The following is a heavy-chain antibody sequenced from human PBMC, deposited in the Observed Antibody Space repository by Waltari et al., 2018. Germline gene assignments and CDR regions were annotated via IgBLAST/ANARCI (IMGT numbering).Heavy chain of an antibody. CDR1: AGSLTSYY. Sequence: QVHLQQSGPGLVKPSETLSLTCSVSAGSLTSYYWTWIRQPPGKGLEWIGYVYYSGSTTNDNPSLKSRATISVDRSKSEFSLRLTAVTAADTAVYYCARDSVGTGQDYWGQGTLVTVSS. J-gene: IGHJ4*02. D-gene: IGHD1-26*01. CDR3: ARDSVGTGQDY. CDR2: VYYSGST. V-gene: IGHV4-59*01.